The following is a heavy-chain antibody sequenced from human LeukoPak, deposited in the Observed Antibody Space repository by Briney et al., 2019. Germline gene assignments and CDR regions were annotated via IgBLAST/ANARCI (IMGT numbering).Heavy chain of an antibody. D-gene: IGHD1-26*01. CDR3: ARAGEWELLSWFDP. Sequence: GGSLRLSCAASGFTFSSYWMSWVRQAPGKGLEWVANIKQDGSEKYYVDSVKGRFTISRDNAKNSLYLQMNSLRAEDTAVYYCARAGEWELLSWFDPWDQGTLVTVSS. CDR2: IKQDGSEK. CDR1: GFTFSSYW. V-gene: IGHV3-7*01. J-gene: IGHJ5*02.